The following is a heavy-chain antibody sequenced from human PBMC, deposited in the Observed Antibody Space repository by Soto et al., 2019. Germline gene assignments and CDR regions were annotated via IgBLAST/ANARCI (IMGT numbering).Heavy chain of an antibody. J-gene: IGHJ4*02. CDR1: GFTFSDFS. Sequence: EVQLVESGGGLVQRGRSLRLSCAASGFTFSDFSMNWVRQAPGKGLEWVSYIKGGSDISYADSVKGRFTISRDNAKNSLYLEMNSLRDEDTAIYYCARDRDYAYVDWGQGTLVTVSS. CDR3: ARDRDYAYVD. CDR2: IKGGSDI. D-gene: IGHD3-16*01. V-gene: IGHV3-48*02.